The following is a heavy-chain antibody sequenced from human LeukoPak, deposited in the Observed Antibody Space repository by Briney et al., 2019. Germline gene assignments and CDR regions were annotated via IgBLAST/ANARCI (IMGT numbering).Heavy chain of an antibody. J-gene: IGHJ6*02. CDR3: ARGVFGESYYGMDV. V-gene: IGHV3-30-3*01. Sequence: PGGSLRLSCVVSGFTFSSYGIHWVRQAPGKGLESVAVISGDGSKKYYADSVKGRFTISRDNSKNTLYLQMNSLRAEDTAVYYCARGVFGESYYGMDVWGQGTTVTVSS. D-gene: IGHD3-10*02. CDR2: ISGDGSKK. CDR1: GFTFSSYG.